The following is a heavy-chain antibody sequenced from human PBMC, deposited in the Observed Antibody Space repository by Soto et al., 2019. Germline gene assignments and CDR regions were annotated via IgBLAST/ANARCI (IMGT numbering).Heavy chain of an antibody. CDR1: GFTFSSYS. J-gene: IGHJ3*02. D-gene: IGHD2-21*02. Sequence: DVQLLESGGGLVQPGGSLKLSCVASGFTFSSYSMNWVRQAPGKGLEWVSSISSSSSYIYYADSVKGRFTISRDNAKNSLYLQMNSLRAEDTAVYYCARELRYCGGDCYSLEAFDIWGQGTMVTVSS. CDR2: ISSSSSYI. V-gene: IGHV3-21*02. CDR3: ARELRYCGGDCYSLEAFDI.